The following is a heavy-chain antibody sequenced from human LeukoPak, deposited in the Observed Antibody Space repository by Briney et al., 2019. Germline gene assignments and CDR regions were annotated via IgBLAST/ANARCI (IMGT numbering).Heavy chain of an antibody. CDR3: ARDKVTY. V-gene: IGHV3-7*01. J-gene: IGHJ4*02. CDR1: GFTFSNYW. CDR2: INKDGSEK. Sequence: GGSLRLSCAASGFTFSNYWMSRVRQAPGKGPEWVAHINKDGSEKYYVDSAKGRFTISRDNAKNSVYLQMDSLRVEDTAVYYCARDKVTYWGQGTLVTVSS.